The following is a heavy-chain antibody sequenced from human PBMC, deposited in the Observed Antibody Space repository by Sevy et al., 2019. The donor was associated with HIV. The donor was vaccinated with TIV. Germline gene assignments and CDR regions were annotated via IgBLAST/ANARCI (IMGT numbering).Heavy chain of an antibody. V-gene: IGHV3-23*01. Sequence: GGSLRLSCAASGFTFSSYAMSWVRQAPGKGLEWVSAISGSGGSTYYADSVKGRFTISRDNSKNTLYLQMNSLRAEDTVVYYCAKDGSSSWYLFDYWGQGTLVTVSS. CDR2: ISGSGGST. CDR1: GFTFSSYA. J-gene: IGHJ4*02. D-gene: IGHD6-13*01. CDR3: AKDGSSSWYLFDY.